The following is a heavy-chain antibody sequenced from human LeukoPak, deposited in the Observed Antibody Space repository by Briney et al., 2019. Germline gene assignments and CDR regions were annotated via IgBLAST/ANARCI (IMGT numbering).Heavy chain of an antibody. J-gene: IGHJ6*02. V-gene: IGHV4-59*08. D-gene: IGHD6-13*01. CDR1: GGSISSYY. Sequence: PSETLSLTCTVSGGSISSYYWSWIRQPPGKGLEWIGYIYYSGSSNYNPSLKSRVTISVDTSKNQFSLKLSSVTAADTAVYYCARVRGGIIAAAGTHYYGMDVWGQGTTVTVSS. CDR2: IYYSGSS. CDR3: ARVRGGIIAAAGTHYYGMDV.